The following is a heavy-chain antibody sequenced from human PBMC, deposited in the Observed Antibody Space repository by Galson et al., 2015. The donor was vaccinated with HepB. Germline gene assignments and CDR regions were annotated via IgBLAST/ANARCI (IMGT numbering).Heavy chain of an antibody. CDR3: ARNPASYDYYNMDV. Sequence: SLRLSCAASGFSFTSHSMNWVRQAPGKGLEWVPYIGSGGTTYYADSVKGRFTISRDNAKKTMYLHMSSLRAEDTAVYYCARNPASYDYYNMDVWGQGTTVTVSS. CDR1: GFSFTSHS. CDR2: IGSGGTT. V-gene: IGHV3-48*01. D-gene: IGHD6-25*01. J-gene: IGHJ6*02.